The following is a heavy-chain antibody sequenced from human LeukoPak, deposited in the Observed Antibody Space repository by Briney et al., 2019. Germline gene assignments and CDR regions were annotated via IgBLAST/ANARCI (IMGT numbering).Heavy chain of an antibody. Sequence: ASVKVSCKASGYTFTGYYMHWVRQAPGQGLEWMGWINPNSGGTNYAQKFQGRVTMTRDTSISTAYMELSRLRSDDTAVYYCARDAIRNLRYFDWSGRGGAFDIWGQGTMVTVSS. CDR1: GYTFTGYY. CDR2: INPNSGGT. D-gene: IGHD3-9*01. CDR3: ARDAIRNLRYFDWSGRGGAFDI. J-gene: IGHJ3*02. V-gene: IGHV1-2*02.